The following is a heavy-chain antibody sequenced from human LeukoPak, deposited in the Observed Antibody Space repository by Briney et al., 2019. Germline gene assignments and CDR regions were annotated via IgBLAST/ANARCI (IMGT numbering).Heavy chain of an antibody. CDR3: ARVFGSRNAFDY. CDR1: GGSLSNYY. V-gene: IGHV4-59*01. D-gene: IGHD1-26*01. Sequence: PSETLSLTCTVSGGSLSNYYWSWVRQPPGKGLEWIGYIYYTGSTNYNPSLKSRVTISVDTSKNQFSLKLTSVTAADTAVYYCARVFGSRNAFDYWGQRTLLTASS. J-gene: IGHJ4*02. CDR2: IYYTGST.